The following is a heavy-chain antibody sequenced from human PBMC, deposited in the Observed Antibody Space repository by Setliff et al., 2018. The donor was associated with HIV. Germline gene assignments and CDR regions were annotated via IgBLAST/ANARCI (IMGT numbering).Heavy chain of an antibody. CDR1: GFTFGAYA. CDR3: TRLRGYSYGLASYYYYYIDV. D-gene: IGHD5-18*01. J-gene: IGHJ6*03. Sequence: PGGSLRLSCAASGFTFGAYAMNWVRQTPGKGLEWVGFIGSKAYGGTTEYAGSVKGRFTISRDDSKSIAYLQMNSLKTEDTAVYYCTRLRGYSYGLASYYYYYIDVWGKGTTVTVSS. V-gene: IGHV3-49*04. CDR2: IGSKAYGGTT.